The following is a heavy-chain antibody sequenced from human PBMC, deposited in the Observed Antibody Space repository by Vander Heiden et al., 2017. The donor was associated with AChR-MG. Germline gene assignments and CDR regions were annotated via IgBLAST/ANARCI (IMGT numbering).Heavy chain of an antibody. CDR3: ARGVGRSAANNWFDP. V-gene: IGHV4-61*02. J-gene: IGHJ5*02. CDR2: IYTSGST. CDR1: GCSISSGSYY. D-gene: IGHD6-13*01. Sequence: QVQLQESGPGLVKPSQTLSLTCTASGCSISSGSYYWSWIRQPAGKGLEWIGRIYTSGSTKHNPSLKCRVTISVDTSKNQVSMKLSSVTAADTAVYYCARGVGRSAANNWFDPWVRGTLITVSS.